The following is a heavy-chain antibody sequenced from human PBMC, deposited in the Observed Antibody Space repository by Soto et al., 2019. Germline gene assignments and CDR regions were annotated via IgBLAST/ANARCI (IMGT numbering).Heavy chain of an antibody. Sequence: QLQLQESGPGLVKPSETLSLTCTVSGGSITSHNFYWGWIRQPPGRGLEWIASIYHTGTAYYSPSLRGGVTISVDTSKSQFSLKLDSVTAADTAVYYCVRRWSVYYFDFWGQGTLVTVSS. V-gene: IGHV4-39*01. CDR1: GGSITSHNFY. D-gene: IGHD3-3*01. CDR2: IYHTGTA. J-gene: IGHJ4*02. CDR3: VRRWSVYYFDF.